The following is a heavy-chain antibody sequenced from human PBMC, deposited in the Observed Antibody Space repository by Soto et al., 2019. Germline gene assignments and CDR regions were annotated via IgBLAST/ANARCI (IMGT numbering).Heavy chain of an antibody. Sequence: GEPLKISCEGSGSRFTTYWTGWVRQMPGKALEWMGIIYPGDSETRYNPSFQAHVTISADKSNNTTYLQWTSLKASDTATYYCARHLGVTVAGTRWYFDLWGRGTMVTVSS. D-gene: IGHD6-19*01. CDR2: IYPGDSET. J-gene: IGHJ2*01. CDR3: ARHLGVTVAGTRWYFDL. V-gene: IGHV5-51*01. CDR1: GSRFTTYW.